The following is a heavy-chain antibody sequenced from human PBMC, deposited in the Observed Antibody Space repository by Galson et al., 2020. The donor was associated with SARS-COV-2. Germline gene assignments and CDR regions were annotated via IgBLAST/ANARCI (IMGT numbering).Heavy chain of an antibody. CDR3: ARETAIRESYYPDY. J-gene: IGHJ4*02. V-gene: IGHV3-74*01. Sequence: GGSLRLSCAASGFTFSSYWMHWVRQVPGKGLVWVSRVHRDGGSTNYADSVKGRFTISRDNAKNTLYLQMNSLRAEDTAVYYCARETAIRESYYPDYWGQGSLVTVSS. D-gene: IGHD5-12*01. CDR1: GFTFSSYW. CDR2: VHRDGGST.